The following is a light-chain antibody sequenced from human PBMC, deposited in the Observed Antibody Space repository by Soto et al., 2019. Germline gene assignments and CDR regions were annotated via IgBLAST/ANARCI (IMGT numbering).Light chain of an antibody. CDR2: GAS. J-gene: IGKJ1*01. CDR1: QSVSSTY. CDR3: QQCGSSPWT. Sequence: EMVLTQSPGTLSLSPGERATLSCRASQSVSSTYLAWYQQKPGQAPRLLIYGASSRATGIPDRFSGGGSGTDFTLTISRVEPEDFAVYYCQQCGSSPWTFGQGTKVDIK. V-gene: IGKV3-20*01.